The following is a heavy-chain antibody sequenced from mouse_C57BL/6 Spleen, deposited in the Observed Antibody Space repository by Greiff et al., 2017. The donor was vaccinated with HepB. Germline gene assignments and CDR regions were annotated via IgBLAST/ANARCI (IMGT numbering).Heavy chain of an antibody. D-gene: IGHD2-4*01. CDR3: ARSPYDYNGSWFSY. J-gene: IGHJ3*01. Sequence: VQLQQSGPELVKPGASVKISCKASGYAFSSSWMNWVKQRPGKGLEWIGRIYPGDGDTNYNGKFKGKATLTADKSSSTAYMQLSRLTSEDSAVYFCARSPYDYNGSWFSYWGQGTLVTVSA. CDR1: GYAFSSSW. V-gene: IGHV1-82*01. CDR2: IYPGDGDT.